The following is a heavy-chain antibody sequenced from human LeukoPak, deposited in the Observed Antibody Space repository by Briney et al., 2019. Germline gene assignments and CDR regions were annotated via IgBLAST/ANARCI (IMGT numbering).Heavy chain of an antibody. J-gene: IGHJ3*02. Sequence: GASVKVSCKASGYTFTSYGISWVRQAPGQGLEWMGWISAYNGNTNYAQKLQGRVTMTTDTSTSTAYMELRSLRSDDTAVYYCARDPFRTGSNAFDIWGQGTMVTVSS. CDR1: GYTFTSYG. CDR3: ARDPFRTGSNAFDI. CDR2: ISAYNGNT. D-gene: IGHD3-10*01. V-gene: IGHV1-18*01.